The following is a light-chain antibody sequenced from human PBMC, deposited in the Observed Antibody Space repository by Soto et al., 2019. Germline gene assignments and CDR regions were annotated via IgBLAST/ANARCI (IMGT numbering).Light chain of an antibody. CDR3: QQYSNWPART. Sequence: EIVMTQSPATLSVSPGERATLSCRASQSVSNKLAWYQHKPGQAPRLLIYDASTGAAGTPARFSGSGSGTEFTLTISSLQSEDFAFYFCQQYSNWPARTFGQGTKVEIK. CDR2: DAS. CDR1: QSVSNK. J-gene: IGKJ1*01. V-gene: IGKV3-15*01.